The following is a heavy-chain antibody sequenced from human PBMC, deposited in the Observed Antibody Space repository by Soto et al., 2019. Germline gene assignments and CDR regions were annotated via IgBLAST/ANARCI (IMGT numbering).Heavy chain of an antibody. V-gene: IGHV4-39*01. Sequence: TSETLSLTCSVSGGSISSISYYWGWIRQPPGKGLEWIGSIYYSGSTYYNPSLKSRVTISVDTSKNQFSLKLSSVTAADTAVYYCPSRNWNDPRYYGMAVWGQGTTVTVSS. CDR2: IYYSGST. J-gene: IGHJ6*02. CDR3: PSRNWNDPRYYGMAV. D-gene: IGHD1-20*01. CDR1: GGSISSISYY.